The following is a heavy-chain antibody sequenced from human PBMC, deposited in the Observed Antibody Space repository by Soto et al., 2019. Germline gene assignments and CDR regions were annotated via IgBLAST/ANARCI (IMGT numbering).Heavy chain of an antibody. Sequence: GGSLRLSCAASGFTFSSYGMHWVRQAPGKGLEWVAVRWYDGSNKYYADSVKGRFTISRDNSKNTLYLQMNSLRAEDTAVYYCARSSSSFHSYYSMDVWGKGTTVTVSS. D-gene: IGHD6-6*01. CDR2: RWYDGSNK. J-gene: IGHJ6*03. V-gene: IGHV3-33*01. CDR1: GFTFSSYG. CDR3: ARSSSSFHSYYSMDV.